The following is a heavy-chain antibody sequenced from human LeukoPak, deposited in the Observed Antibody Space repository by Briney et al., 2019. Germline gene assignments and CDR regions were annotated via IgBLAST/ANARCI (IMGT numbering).Heavy chain of an antibody. CDR3: ARDGGSRTTIFGVVLGGYYGMDV. Sequence: ASVKVSCKASGYTFTSYGISWVRQAPGQGLEWMGWISAYNGNTNYAQKLQGRVTMTTDTSTSTAYMELRSLRSDDTAVYYCARDGGSRTTIFGVVLGGYYGMDVWGQGTTVTVSS. D-gene: IGHD3-3*01. V-gene: IGHV1-18*01. CDR1: GYTFTSYG. J-gene: IGHJ6*02. CDR2: ISAYNGNT.